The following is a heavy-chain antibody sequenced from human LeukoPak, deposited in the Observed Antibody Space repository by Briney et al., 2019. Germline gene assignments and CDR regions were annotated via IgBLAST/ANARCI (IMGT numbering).Heavy chain of an antibody. V-gene: IGHV3-30-3*01. CDR3: ARDKGGTYYYGSGSFYYYGMDV. D-gene: IGHD3-10*01. J-gene: IGHJ6*02. CDR2: ISYDGSNK. CDR1: GFTFSSYA. Sequence: GGSLRLSCAASGFTFSSYAMHWVRQAPGKGLEWVAVISYDGSNKYYADSVKGRFTISRDNSKNTLYLQMNSLRAEDTAVYYCARDKGGTYYYGSGSFYYYGMDVWGQGTTVTVSS.